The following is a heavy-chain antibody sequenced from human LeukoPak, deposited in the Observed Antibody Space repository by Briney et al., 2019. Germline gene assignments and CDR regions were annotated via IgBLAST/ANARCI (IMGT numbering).Heavy chain of an antibody. CDR3: ARGITMVRGVITVYYYYMDV. Sequence: SETLSLTCTVSGDSINTYYWSWIRQPPGKGLEWIGYIYYSGSTNYNPSLKSRVTISVDTSKNQFSLKLSSVTAADTAVYYCARGITMVRGVITVYYYYMDVWGKGTTVTISS. J-gene: IGHJ6*03. V-gene: IGHV4-59*01. CDR1: GDSINTYY. CDR2: IYYSGST. D-gene: IGHD3-10*01.